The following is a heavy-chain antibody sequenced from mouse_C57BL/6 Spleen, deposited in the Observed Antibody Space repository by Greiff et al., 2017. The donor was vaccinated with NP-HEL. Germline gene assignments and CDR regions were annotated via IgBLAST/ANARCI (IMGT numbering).Heavy chain of an antibody. Sequence: DVKLQESGGGLVKPGGSLKLSCAASGFTFSDYGMHWVRQAPEKGLEWVAYISSGSSTIYYAATVKGRFTISRDNAKNTLFLQMTSLRSEDTAMYYCARGLDYFDYWGQGTTLTVSS. CDR2: ISSGSSTI. J-gene: IGHJ2*01. CDR3: ARGLDYFDY. CDR1: GFTFSDYG. D-gene: IGHD2-13*01. V-gene: IGHV5-17*01.